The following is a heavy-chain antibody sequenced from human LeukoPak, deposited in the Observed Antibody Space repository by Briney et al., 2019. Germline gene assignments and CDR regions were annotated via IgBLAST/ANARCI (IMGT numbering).Heavy chain of an antibody. D-gene: IGHD1-26*01. Sequence: GASVKVSCKAFGYTFTSYDINWVRQATGQGLEWMGWMNPNSGNTGYAQKFQGRVTMTRNTSISTAYMELSSLRSEDTAVYYCARRIVGAIFDAFDIWGQGTMVTVSS. J-gene: IGHJ3*02. CDR1: GYTFTSYD. CDR2: MNPNSGNT. CDR3: ARRIVGAIFDAFDI. V-gene: IGHV1-8*01.